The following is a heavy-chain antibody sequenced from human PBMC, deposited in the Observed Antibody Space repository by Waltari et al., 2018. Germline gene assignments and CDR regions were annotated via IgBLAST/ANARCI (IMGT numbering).Heavy chain of an antibody. CDR3: ARGTHYGENDGYYHRAALDL. J-gene: IGHJ5*02. Sequence: QVQLHQWGAGLLKPSGTLSLTCAVSGGSFSSYYWSWIRQSPGKGLEWIGEINHNGYINYNPSLESRVIISVDTSKKQFFLSLTSVTTADTAVYYCARGTHYGENDGYYHRAALDLWGQGSQVTVSS. V-gene: IGHV4-34*01. D-gene: IGHD4-17*01. CDR2: INHNGYI. CDR1: GGSFSSYY.